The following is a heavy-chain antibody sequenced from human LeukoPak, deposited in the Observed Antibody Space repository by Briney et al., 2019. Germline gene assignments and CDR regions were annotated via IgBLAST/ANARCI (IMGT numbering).Heavy chain of an antibody. Sequence: PSQTLSLTCTVSGGSISSGGYYWSWIRQHPGKGLEWNGYIYYSGSTYYNPSLKSRVTISVDTSKNQFSLKLSSVTAADTAVYYCAREGYCSSTSCYIPWGQGTLVTVSS. J-gene: IGHJ5*02. CDR1: GGSISSGGYY. V-gene: IGHV4-31*03. CDR2: IYYSGST. CDR3: AREGYCSSTSCYIP. D-gene: IGHD2-2*02.